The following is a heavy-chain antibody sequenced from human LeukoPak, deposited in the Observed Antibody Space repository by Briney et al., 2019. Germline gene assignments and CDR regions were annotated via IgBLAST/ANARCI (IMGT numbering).Heavy chain of an antibody. V-gene: IGHV1-3*01. CDR1: GYTFTSYA. J-gene: IGHJ6*02. CDR2: INAGNGNT. Sequence: ASVKVSCKASGYTFTSYAMHWVRQAPGQRLEWMGWINAGNGNTKYSQKFQGRVTITRDTFASTAYMELSSLRSEDTAVYYCARVPRGAAVHYYYYYYGMDVWGQGTTVTVSS. CDR3: ARVPRGAAVHYYYYYYGMDV. D-gene: IGHD6-25*01.